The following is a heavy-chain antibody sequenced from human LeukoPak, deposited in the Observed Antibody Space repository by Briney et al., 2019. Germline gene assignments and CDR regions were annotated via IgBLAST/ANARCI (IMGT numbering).Heavy chain of an antibody. J-gene: IGHJ6*03. D-gene: IGHD3-3*01. Sequence: SETLSLTCTVSGDSINTSSYYWCWIRRPPGKGLEWIGSTSYSGSTYYNPSLKSRVTISVDTSKNQFSLRLSSVTATDTAVYYCARIGRGYDFWSGDYYYYYMDVWGKGTTVTVSS. CDR3: ARIGRGYDFWSGDYYYYYMDV. CDR2: TSYSGST. CDR1: GDSINTSSYY. V-gene: IGHV4-39*01.